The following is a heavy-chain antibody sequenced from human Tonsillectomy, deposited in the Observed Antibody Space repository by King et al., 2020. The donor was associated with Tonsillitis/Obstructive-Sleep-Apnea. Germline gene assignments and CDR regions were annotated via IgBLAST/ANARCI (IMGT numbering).Heavy chain of an antibody. Sequence: QLQESGPGLVKPSGTLSLTCAVSGGSISSSNWWSWVRQPPGKGLEWIGKIYHSGSTDYNPSLPSRVTISLDKSKNPFSLRLSSVTAADTAVYYCARGYCSSPSCHGDDAFDIWGQGTMVTVSS. CDR1: GGSISSSNW. D-gene: IGHD2-2*01. CDR2: IYHSGST. CDR3: ARGYCSSPSCHGDDAFDI. J-gene: IGHJ3*02. V-gene: IGHV4-4*02.